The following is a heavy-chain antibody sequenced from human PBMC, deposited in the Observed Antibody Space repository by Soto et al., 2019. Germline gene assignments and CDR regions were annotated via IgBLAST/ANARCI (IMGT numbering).Heavy chain of an antibody. CDR2: IYSSGCT. V-gene: IGHV4-4*07. D-gene: IGHD3-3*01. Sequence: SETLSLTCTVTGGTISGYYWTWIRQSAGGGLEWIGRIYSSGCTNYNPSLKSRVTISLDTSMNHFSLRLSSVTAADTAGYYCARGQRFSDWFDPWGQGTLVTVSS. CDR3: ARGQRFSDWFDP. J-gene: IGHJ5*02. CDR1: GGTISGYY.